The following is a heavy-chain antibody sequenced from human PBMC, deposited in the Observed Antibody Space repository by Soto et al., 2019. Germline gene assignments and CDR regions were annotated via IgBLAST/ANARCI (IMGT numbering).Heavy chain of an antibody. Sequence: SETLSLTCTVSGASVSSYYWSWIRQPAGKGLEWIGRLYTGGTTRYNPSLKGRVTMSVDTSKNQFSLKLNSVTAADTAVYYCARVRAVAGSFDYWGQGTLVTVSS. CDR3: ARVRAVAGSFDY. CDR2: LYTGGTT. CDR1: GASVSSYY. J-gene: IGHJ4*02. D-gene: IGHD6-19*01. V-gene: IGHV4-4*07.